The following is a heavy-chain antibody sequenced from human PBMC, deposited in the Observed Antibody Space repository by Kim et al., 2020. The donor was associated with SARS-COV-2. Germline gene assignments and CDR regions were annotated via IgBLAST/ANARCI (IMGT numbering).Heavy chain of an antibody. J-gene: IGHJ6*03. CDR1: GFTFDDYG. Sequence: GGSLRLSCAASGFTFDDYGMSWVRQAPGKGLEWVSGINWNGGSTGYADSVKGRFTISRDNAKNSLYLQMNSLRAEDTALYYCARDPSPHYGDYDYYYYYMDVWGKGTTVTVSS. CDR2: INWNGGST. V-gene: IGHV3-20*04. D-gene: IGHD4-17*01. CDR3: ARDPSPHYGDYDYYYYYMDV.